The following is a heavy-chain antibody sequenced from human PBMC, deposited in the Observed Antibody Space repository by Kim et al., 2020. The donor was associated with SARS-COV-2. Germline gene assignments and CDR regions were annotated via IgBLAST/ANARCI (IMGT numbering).Heavy chain of an antibody. CDR1: GGSISSSSYY. J-gene: IGHJ5*02. Sequence: SETLSLTCTVSGGSISSSSYYRGWIRQPPGKGLEWFGSIYYSGSTYYNPSLKSRVTISVDTSKNQFSLKLSSVTAADTAVYYCASISGLYYYGSGSYDVGCDPWGQGTLVTVSS. CDR2: IYYSGST. D-gene: IGHD3-10*01. CDR3: ASISGLYYYGSGSYDVGCDP. V-gene: IGHV4-39*01.